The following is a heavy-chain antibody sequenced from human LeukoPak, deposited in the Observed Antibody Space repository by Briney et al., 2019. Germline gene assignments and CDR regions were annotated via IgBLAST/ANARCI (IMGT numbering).Heavy chain of an antibody. D-gene: IGHD6-25*01. CDR3: ARDRLHAFDF. CDR1: GFTFSSYA. V-gene: IGHV3-30*04. Sequence: GRSLRLSCAASGFTFSSYAMHWVRQAPGKGLEWVAVISYDGSNKYYADSVKGRFTISRDNSKNTLYLQMNSLRAEDTAVYYCARDRLHAFDFWGQGTMVTVSS. J-gene: IGHJ3*01. CDR2: ISYDGSNK.